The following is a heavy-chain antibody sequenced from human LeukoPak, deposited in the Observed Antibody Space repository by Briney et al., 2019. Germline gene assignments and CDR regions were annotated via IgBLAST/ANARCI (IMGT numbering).Heavy chain of an antibody. CDR3: ARISGGVYYYYYYGMDV. V-gene: IGHV4-31*03. J-gene: IGHJ6*02. D-gene: IGHD3-10*01. CDR2: IYYSGST. CDR1: GGSISSGGYY. Sequence: SQTLSLTCTVSGGSISSGGYYWSWIRQHPGKGLEWIGYIYYSGSTYYNPSLKSRVTISVDTSKNQFSLKLSSVTAADTAVYYCARISGGVYYYYYYGMDVWGQGTTVTVSS.